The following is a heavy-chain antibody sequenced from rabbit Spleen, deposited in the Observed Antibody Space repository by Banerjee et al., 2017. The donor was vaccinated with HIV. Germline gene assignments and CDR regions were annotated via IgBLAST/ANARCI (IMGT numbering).Heavy chain of an antibody. J-gene: IGHJ3*01. Sequence: QSLEESGGGLVKPGASLTLTCKASGFSFNSGYDMCWVRHAPGKGLEWIACIYAGSSGNTYSATWAKGRFTISKTSSTTVTLQMTSLTAADTATYFCARDAGTSFSTYGMDLWGQGTLVTVS. D-gene: IGHD8-1*01. CDR2: IYAGSSGNT. CDR3: ARDAGTSFSTYGMDL. V-gene: IGHV1S40*01. CDR1: GFSFNSGYD.